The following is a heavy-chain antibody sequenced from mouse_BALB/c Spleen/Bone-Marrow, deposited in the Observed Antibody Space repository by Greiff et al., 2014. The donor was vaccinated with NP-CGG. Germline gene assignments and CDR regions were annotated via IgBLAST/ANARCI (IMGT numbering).Heavy chain of an antibody. V-gene: IGHV1-69*02. J-gene: IGHJ2*01. CDR2: IYPSDSYT. D-gene: IGHD2-1*01. CDR1: GYTFTNYW. Sequence: QVQLQQSGAELVRPGASVKLSCKASGYTFTNYWINWVKQRPGQGLEWIGNIYPSDSYTTYNQNFKDKATLTVDKSSSTAYMQLSSPTSEDSAVYYCTGYGNYFDHWGQGTTLTVSS. CDR3: TGYGNYFDH.